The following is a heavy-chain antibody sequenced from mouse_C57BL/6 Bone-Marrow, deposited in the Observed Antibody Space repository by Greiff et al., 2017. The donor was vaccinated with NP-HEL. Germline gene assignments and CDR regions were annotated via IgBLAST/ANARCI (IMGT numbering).Heavy chain of an antibody. CDR1: GFTFSDYY. CDR2: ISNGGGST. J-gene: IGHJ4*01. D-gene: IGHD2-1*01. Sequence: VHLVESGGGLVQPGGSLKLSCAASGFTFSDYYMYWVRQTPEKRLEWVAYISNGGGSTYYPDTVKGRFTISRYNAKNTLYLQVSRLKSEDTAMYYCARLPRIYYGNLTSMDYWGQGTSVTVSS. CDR3: ARLPRIYYGNLTSMDY. V-gene: IGHV5-12*01.